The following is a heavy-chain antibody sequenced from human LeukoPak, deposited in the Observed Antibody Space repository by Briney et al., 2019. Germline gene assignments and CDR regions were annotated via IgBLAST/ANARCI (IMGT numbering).Heavy chain of an antibody. D-gene: IGHD5-18*01. CDR2: ISSSSSYK. Sequence: TGGSLRLSCAASGFTFSSYSMNWARQAPGKGLEWVSSISSSSSYKYYADSVKGRFTISRDNAKNSLYLQMNSLRAEDTAVYYCAREGEGVDTAMVTYDFDYWGQGTLVTVSS. CDR1: GFTFSSYS. J-gene: IGHJ4*02. CDR3: AREGEGVDTAMVTYDFDY. V-gene: IGHV3-21*01.